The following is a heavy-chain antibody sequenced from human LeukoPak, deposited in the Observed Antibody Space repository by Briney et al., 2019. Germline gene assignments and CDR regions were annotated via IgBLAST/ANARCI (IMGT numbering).Heavy chain of an antibody. V-gene: IGHV4-4*09. CDR3: ARHGSVRSPLGP. J-gene: IGHJ5*02. CDR1: GGSISSYY. Sequence: SSEPLSLTCTVSGGSISSYYWSWIRQPPGKGLEWIGYIYATGSTNYNPSLKSRVTISVDTSKNQFSLNLRSVTATDTAVYYCARHGSVRSPLGPWGQGTLVTVSS. D-gene: IGHD3-10*01. CDR2: IYATGST.